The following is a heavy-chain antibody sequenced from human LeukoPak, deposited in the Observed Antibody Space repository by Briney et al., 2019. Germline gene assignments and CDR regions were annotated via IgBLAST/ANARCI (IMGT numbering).Heavy chain of an antibody. Sequence: GASVKVSCKASGYTLTSYYMHWVRQAPGQGIEWMGIINPSGGSTSYAQKFQGRVTMTRDTSTSTVYMELSSLRSEDTAVYYCARVPSPTPGGYYYYYMDVCGKGTTVTVSS. V-gene: IGHV1-46*01. CDR1: GYTLTSYY. CDR2: INPSGGST. J-gene: IGHJ6*03. CDR3: ARVPSPTPGGYYYYYMDV.